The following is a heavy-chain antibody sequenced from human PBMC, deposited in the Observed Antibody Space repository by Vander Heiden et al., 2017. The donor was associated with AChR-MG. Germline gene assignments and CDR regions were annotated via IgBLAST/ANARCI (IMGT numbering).Heavy chain of an antibody. V-gene: IGHV4-39*01. J-gene: IGHJ2*01. CDR2: IYNSGST. D-gene: IGHD7-27*01. Sequence: KTLEWIGSIYNSGSTYYNPSLKSRVTMSVDTSKNQISLRLTSVTAADTAMYYCARPGVDFDLWGRGTLVTVSS. CDR3: ARPGVDFDL.